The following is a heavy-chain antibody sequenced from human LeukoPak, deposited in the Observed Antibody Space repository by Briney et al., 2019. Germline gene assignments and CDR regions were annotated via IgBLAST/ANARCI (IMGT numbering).Heavy chain of an antibody. CDR1: GFTFSDHY. J-gene: IGHJ4*02. D-gene: IGHD7-27*01. V-gene: IGHV3-11*04. Sequence: GGSLRLSRAASGFTFSDHYMSWIRQAPGKGLEWVSYISHTGTTMYYADSVKGRFTLSRDNARNSLYLQMNSLRAEDTAVYYCARGHWGLDSWGQGTLVSVSS. CDR3: ARGHWGLDS. CDR2: ISHTGTTM.